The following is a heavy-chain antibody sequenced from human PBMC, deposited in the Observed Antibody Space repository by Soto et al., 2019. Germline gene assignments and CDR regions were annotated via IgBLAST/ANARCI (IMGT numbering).Heavy chain of an antibody. J-gene: IGHJ4*02. Sequence: SLNISCAASGFSFSDYAMSWVRQAPGKGLEWVSVISESGCSTHYADSVRGRFTVSRDNSKNSLSLRMNSLRDEDTAVYFCAKRSPYSSGWYSPIFDYWGQGALVTVSS. CDR1: GFSFSDYA. CDR3: AKRSPYSSGWYSPIFDY. D-gene: IGHD6-13*01. V-gene: IGHV3-23*01. CDR2: ISESGCST.